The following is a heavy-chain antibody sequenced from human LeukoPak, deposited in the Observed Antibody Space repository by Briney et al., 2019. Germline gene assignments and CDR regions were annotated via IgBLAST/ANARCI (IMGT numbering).Heavy chain of an antibody. D-gene: IGHD3-22*01. CDR2: ISGGGSST. Sequence: PGGSLRLSCAASGFAFGSYAMTWVRQAPGKGLEWVSAISGGGSSTYYADSVKGRFTISRDNSKNTLSLRMNSLRAEDTAVYCCAKDLLGYDKPIDYWGQGTLVTVSS. CDR3: AKDLLGYDKPIDY. V-gene: IGHV3-23*01. J-gene: IGHJ4*02. CDR1: GFAFGSYA.